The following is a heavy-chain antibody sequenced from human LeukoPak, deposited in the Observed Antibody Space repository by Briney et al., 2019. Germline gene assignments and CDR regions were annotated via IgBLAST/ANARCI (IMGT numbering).Heavy chain of an antibody. V-gene: IGHV3-30*03. J-gene: IGHJ4*02. D-gene: IGHD2-8*02. Sequence: PGGSLRLSCAASGFTFTIYGMHWVRQAPGKGLEWVATISNDGTKEYYTDSVKGRFTISRDNSKNALYLQMSSLTTEDTAVYYCATYRQVLLPFESWGQGTLVTVSS. CDR3: ATYRQVLLPFES. CDR2: ISNDGTKE. CDR1: GFTFTIYG.